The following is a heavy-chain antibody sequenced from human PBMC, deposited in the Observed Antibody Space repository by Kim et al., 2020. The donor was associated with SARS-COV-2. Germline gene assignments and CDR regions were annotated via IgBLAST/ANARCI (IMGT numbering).Heavy chain of an antibody. Sequence: GGSLRLSCAASGFTFSSYAMSWVRQAPGKGLEWVSAISGSGGSTYYADSVKGRFTISRDNSKNTLYLQMNSLRAEDTAVYYCAKDDHCTNGVCSLHFYYYYYGMDVWGQGTTVTVSS. J-gene: IGHJ6*02. V-gene: IGHV3-23*01. D-gene: IGHD2-8*01. CDR1: GFTFSSYA. CDR3: AKDDHCTNGVCSLHFYYYYYGMDV. CDR2: ISGSGGST.